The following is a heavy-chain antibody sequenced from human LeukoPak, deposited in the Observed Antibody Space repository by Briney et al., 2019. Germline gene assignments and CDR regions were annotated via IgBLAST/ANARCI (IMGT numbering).Heavy chain of an antibody. V-gene: IGHV1-8*01. CDR1: GYTFTSYD. D-gene: IGHD3-16*02. Sequence: ASVKVSCKASGYTFTSYDINWVRQATGQGLEWMGWMNPNSGNTAYAQKFQGRVTMTRNTSISTAYMELSSLRSEDTAVYYCARSYYDYIWGSYRLVNYYYYMDVWGKGTTVTVSS. CDR3: ARSYYDYIWGSYRLVNYYYYMDV. CDR2: MNPNSGNT. J-gene: IGHJ6*03.